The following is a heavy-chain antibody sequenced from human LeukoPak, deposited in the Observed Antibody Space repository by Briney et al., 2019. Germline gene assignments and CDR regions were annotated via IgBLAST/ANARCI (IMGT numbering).Heavy chain of an antibody. CDR1: GFTFSGSA. CDR2: IRSKANSYAT. D-gene: IGHD2-8*01. Sequence: GGSLRLSCAASGFTFSGSAMHWVRQDSGKGLEWVSRIRSKANSYATAYAASVKGRFTISRDDSKNTAYLQMNSLKTEDTAVYYCTSQHGYCTNGVCYAVGMDVWGQGTTVTVSS. V-gene: IGHV3-73*01. CDR3: TSQHGYCTNGVCYAVGMDV. J-gene: IGHJ6*02.